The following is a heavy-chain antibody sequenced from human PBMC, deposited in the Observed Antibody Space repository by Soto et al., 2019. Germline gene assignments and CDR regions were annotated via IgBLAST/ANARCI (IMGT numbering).Heavy chain of an antibody. V-gene: IGHV4-39*01. J-gene: IGHJ5*02. CDR1: GGSISSSSYY. D-gene: IGHD3-3*01. Sequence: PSETLSLICTVSGGSISSSSYYWGWIRQPPGKGLEWIGSIYYSGSTYYNPSLKSRATITVDTSKNESSLKLSSVTAADTAVYYCARLSGDFWSGYSRPSWFDPWGQGTLVTVSS. CDR2: IYYSGST. CDR3: ARLSGDFWSGYSRPSWFDP.